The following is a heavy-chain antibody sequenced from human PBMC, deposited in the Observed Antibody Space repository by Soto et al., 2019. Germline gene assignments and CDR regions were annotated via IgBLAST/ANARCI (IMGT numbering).Heavy chain of an antibody. Sequence: GGSLKLSCAASGFTLSSDSISSVRQAPGKGLEQVPANSGSGGSKYYAETMKARSTISRDNSNNKQYLHINSLITEHRALKYCAKDLFPLDTEYYYYGMDVWGQGTTVTVSS. J-gene: IGHJ6*02. CDR1: GFTLSSDS. CDR3: AKDLFPLDTEYYYYGMDV. CDR2: NSGSGGSK. D-gene: IGHD5-18*01. V-gene: IGHV3-23*01.